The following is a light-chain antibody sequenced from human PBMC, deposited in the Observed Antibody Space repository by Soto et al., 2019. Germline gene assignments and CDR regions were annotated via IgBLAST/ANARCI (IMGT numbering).Light chain of an antibody. CDR1: QSVSSH. CDR3: QQYGSSPPIT. J-gene: IGKJ5*01. CDR2: GAS. V-gene: IGKV3-20*01. Sequence: EIVMTQSPGTLSVSPGARAPLSCRASQSVSSHLAWYPQKPGQAPRLLIYGASTRASGIPARLSGSGSGTDFTLTISRLEPEDFAVYYCQQYGSSPPITFGQGTRLEIK.